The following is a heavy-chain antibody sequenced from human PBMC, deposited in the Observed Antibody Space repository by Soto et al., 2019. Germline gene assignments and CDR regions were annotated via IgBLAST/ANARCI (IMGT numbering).Heavy chain of an antibody. CDR2: IKTKTDGGTT. J-gene: IGHJ4*02. D-gene: IGHD2-2*01. V-gene: IGHV3-15*01. Sequence: GGSLRLSCAASGFTFSNAWMSWVRQAPGKGLEWVGRIKTKTDGGTTDYAAPVKDRVSISRDDSKNTLYLQMNSLKTEDTAVYYCTTGGSYQLFIALLDYWGQGALVTVSS. CDR1: GFTFSNAW. CDR3: TTGGSYQLFIALLDY.